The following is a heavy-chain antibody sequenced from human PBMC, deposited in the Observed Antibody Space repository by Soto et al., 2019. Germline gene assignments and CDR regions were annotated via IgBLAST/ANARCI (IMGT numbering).Heavy chain of an antibody. D-gene: IGHD6-19*01. J-gene: IGHJ6*02. CDR2: ISAYNGNT. CDR1: GYTFTSYG. CDR3: ARGVSKSGWYYYYGIDV. V-gene: IGHV1-18*01. Sequence: ASVKVSCKASGYTFTSYGISWVRQAPGQGLEWMGWISAYNGNTNYAQKLQGRVTMTTDTSTSTAYMELRSLRSDDTAVYYCARGVSKSGWYYYYGIDVWGQGTTVTVSS.